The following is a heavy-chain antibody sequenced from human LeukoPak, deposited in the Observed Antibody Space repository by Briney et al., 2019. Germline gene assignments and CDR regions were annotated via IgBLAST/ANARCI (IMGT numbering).Heavy chain of an antibody. CDR3: AKDLDYGDHGGVY. CDR2: ISGSGGST. CDR1: TFAFSFYA. D-gene: IGHD4-17*01. J-gene: IGHJ4*02. V-gene: IGHV3-23*01. Sequence: PGGSLRLSCAASTFAFSFYAMSWVRQAPGEGLEWVSSISGSGGSTYYADSVKGRFTISRDNSKNTLYLQMNSLRAEDTGVYYCAKDLDYGDHGGVYWGQGTLVTVSS.